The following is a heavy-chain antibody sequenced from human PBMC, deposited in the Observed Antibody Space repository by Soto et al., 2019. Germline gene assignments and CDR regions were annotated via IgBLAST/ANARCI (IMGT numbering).Heavy chain of an antibody. CDR1: GFTFSSYW. Sequence: PGGSLRLSCAASGFTFSSYWMSWVRQAPGKGLEWVANIKQDGSEKYYVDSVKGRFTISRDNAKNSLYLQMNSLRAEDTAVYYCARQGYSNPHTMIDYWGQGTXVTVSS. D-gene: IGHD4-4*01. J-gene: IGHJ4*02. CDR3: ARQGYSNPHTMIDY. CDR2: IKQDGSEK. V-gene: IGHV3-7*01.